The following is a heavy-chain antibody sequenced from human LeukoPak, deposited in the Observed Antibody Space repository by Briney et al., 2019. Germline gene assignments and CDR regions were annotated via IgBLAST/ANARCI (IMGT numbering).Heavy chain of an antibody. Sequence: GGSLRLSCAASGFTFSSYGMSWVRQAPGKGLEWVSGISGSGGSTYYADSVKGRFTISRDNAKNTLNLQMNSLRAEDTAVYYCARDLGQYYDTSDNWFDPWGQGTLVTVSS. CDR3: ARDLGQYYDTSDNWFDP. CDR2: ISGSGGST. J-gene: IGHJ5*02. V-gene: IGHV3-23*01. CDR1: GFTFSSYG. D-gene: IGHD3-22*01.